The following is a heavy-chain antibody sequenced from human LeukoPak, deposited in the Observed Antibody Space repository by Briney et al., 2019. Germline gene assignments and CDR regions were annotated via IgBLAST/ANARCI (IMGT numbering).Heavy chain of an antibody. D-gene: IGHD3-10*01. CDR1: GYTFTSYY. CDR3: ARGRGGLLWFGEFNS. CDR2: INPSGGST. J-gene: IGHJ4*02. V-gene: IGHV1-46*01. Sequence: ASVKVSCKASGYTFTSYYMHWVRQAPGQGLEWMGIINPSGGSTSYAQKFQGRVTMTRDTSISTAYMELSRLRSDDTAVYYCARGRGGLLWFGEFNSWGQGTLVTVSS.